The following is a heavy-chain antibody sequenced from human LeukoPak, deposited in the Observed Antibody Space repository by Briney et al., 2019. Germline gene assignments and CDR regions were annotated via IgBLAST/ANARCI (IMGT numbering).Heavy chain of an antibody. Sequence: ASVKVSCKASGYTFTSYYMHWVRQAPGQGLEWMGIINPSGGSTSYAQKFQGRVTMTRDTSTSTVYMELSSLRSEDTAVYYCARDLHPDCSSTSCYPFYAFDIWGQGTMVTVSS. CDR1: GYTFTSYY. CDR2: INPSGGST. D-gene: IGHD2-2*01. CDR3: ARDLHPDCSSTSCYPFYAFDI. J-gene: IGHJ3*02. V-gene: IGHV1-46*01.